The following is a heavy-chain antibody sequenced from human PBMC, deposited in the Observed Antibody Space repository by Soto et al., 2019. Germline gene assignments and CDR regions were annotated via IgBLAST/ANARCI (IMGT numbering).Heavy chain of an antibody. CDR3: ARGEGCSSTSCYWTYYYYYMDV. CDR1: GGTFSSYA. J-gene: IGHJ6*03. Sequence: SVKVSCKASGGTFSSYAISWVRQAPGQGLEWMGGIIPIFGTANYAQKFQGRVTITADESTSTAYMELNSLRAEDTAVYYCARGEGCSSTSCYWTYYYYYMDVWGKGTTVTVSS. CDR2: IIPIFGTA. V-gene: IGHV1-69*13. D-gene: IGHD2-2*01.